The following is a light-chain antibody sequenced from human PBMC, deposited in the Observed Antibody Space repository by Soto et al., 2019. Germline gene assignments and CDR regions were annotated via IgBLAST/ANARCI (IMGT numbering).Light chain of an antibody. Sequence: QSALTQPASVSGSPGQSITISCTGTSSDVGSYNLVSWYQQHPGKAPKLMIYEGSKRPSGVSNRFSGSKSGNTASLTISGLQAEDEADYYCQSHDRSVSALYVFGTGTKVTVL. J-gene: IGLJ1*01. CDR2: EGS. CDR3: QSHDRSVSALYV. V-gene: IGLV2-23*01. CDR1: SSDVGSYNL.